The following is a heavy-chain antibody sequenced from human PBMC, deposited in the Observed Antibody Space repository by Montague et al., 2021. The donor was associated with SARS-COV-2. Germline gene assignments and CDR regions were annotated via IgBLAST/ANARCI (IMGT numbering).Heavy chain of an antibody. D-gene: IGHD2-21*02. Sequence: TRSLTCTVSGGSISSGSYYWSWIRQHPGKGLEWIGYIYYSGSTYYNPSLKSRVTISVDTSKNQFSLKLSSVTAADTAVYYCARVHIVVVTAMRYFDLWGRGTLVTVSS. V-gene: IGHV4-31*03. CDR3: ARVHIVVVTAMRYFDL. J-gene: IGHJ2*01. CDR2: IYYSGST. CDR1: GGSISSGSYY.